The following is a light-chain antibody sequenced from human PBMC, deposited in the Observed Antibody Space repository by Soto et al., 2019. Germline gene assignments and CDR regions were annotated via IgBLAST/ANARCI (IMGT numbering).Light chain of an antibody. V-gene: IGKV3-11*01. CDR3: HQRNT. J-gene: IGKJ5*01. Sequence: VLTQSPVTLSLSPGDRATLSCRASQSVSTYLAWYRQAPGQPPRLLIYDTSNRSTGVPPRFSGSRSGTDFTLTIDGVEPEAFALYFCHQRNTFGQGTRLEIK. CDR1: QSVSTY. CDR2: DTS.